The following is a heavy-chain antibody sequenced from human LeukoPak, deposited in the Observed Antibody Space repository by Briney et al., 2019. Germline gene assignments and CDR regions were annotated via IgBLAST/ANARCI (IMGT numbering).Heavy chain of an antibody. V-gene: IGHV3-21*01. CDR3: ARDQWDILTGYYNGRYYGMDV. D-gene: IGHD3-9*01. Sequence: GGSLRLSCAASGFTFSSYSMNWVRQAPGKGLEWVSSISSSSSYIYYADSVKGRFTISRDNAKNSLYLQMNSLRAEDTAVYYCARDQWDILTGYYNGRYYGMDVWGQGTTVTVSS. CDR1: GFTFSSYS. J-gene: IGHJ6*02. CDR2: ISSSSSYI.